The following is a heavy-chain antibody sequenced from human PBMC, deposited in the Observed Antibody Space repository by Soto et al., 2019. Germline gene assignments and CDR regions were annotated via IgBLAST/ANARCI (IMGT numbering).Heavy chain of an antibody. CDR1: GGSFSGYY. D-gene: IGHD6-13*01. Sequence: NPSETLSLTCAVYGGSFSGYYWSWIRQPPGKGLEWIGEINHSGSTNYNPSLKSRVTISVDTSKNQFSLKLSSVTAADTAVYYCARGSGIAVAGTLGSRSYYFDYWGQGTLVTVSS. CDR3: ARGSGIAVAGTLGSRSYYFDY. J-gene: IGHJ4*02. V-gene: IGHV4-34*01. CDR2: INHSGST.